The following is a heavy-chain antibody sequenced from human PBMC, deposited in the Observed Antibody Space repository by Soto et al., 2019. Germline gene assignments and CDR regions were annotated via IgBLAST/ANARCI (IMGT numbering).Heavy chain of an antibody. CDR2: IFPSDSDT. J-gene: IGHJ5*02. CDR3: ARKDKSGYFNWFDP. Sequence: PGESLKISCRTSGYRFTSYWIAWVRQMPGKGLEWMGIIFPSDSDTRYCPSFQGQVTISADRSTSTVFLQWASLKASDTAVYFCARKDKSGYFNWFDPWGQGTLVTVSS. D-gene: IGHD3-22*01. CDR1: GYRFTSYW. V-gene: IGHV5-51*01.